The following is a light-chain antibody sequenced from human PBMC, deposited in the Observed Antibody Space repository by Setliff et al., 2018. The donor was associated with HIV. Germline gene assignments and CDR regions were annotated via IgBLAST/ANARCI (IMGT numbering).Light chain of an antibody. CDR1: SSDVGGYNY. V-gene: IGLV2-14*03. Sequence: QSALTQPASVFGSPGQSITISCTGTSSDVGGYNYVSWYQLHPGKAPKLMIFDVSERPSGVSNRFSGSKSGNTASLTISGLQAEDEANYYCLSHTSRSTYVFGTGTKVTVL. J-gene: IGLJ1*01. CDR3: LSHTSRSTYV. CDR2: DVS.